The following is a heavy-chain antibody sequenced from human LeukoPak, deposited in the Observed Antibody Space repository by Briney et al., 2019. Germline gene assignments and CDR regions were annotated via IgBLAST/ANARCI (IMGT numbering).Heavy chain of an antibody. CDR2: IWYDGSNK. V-gene: IGHV3-33*01. D-gene: IGHD3-22*01. Sequence: GGSLRLSCAASGFTFSSYGMHWVRQAPGKGLEWVAVIWYDGSNKYYADSVKGRFTISRDNSKNTLYLQMNSLRAEDTAVYYCARDNDSSGYPPFDPWGQGTLVTVSS. CDR3: ARDNDSSGYPPFDP. CDR1: GFTFSSYG. J-gene: IGHJ5*02.